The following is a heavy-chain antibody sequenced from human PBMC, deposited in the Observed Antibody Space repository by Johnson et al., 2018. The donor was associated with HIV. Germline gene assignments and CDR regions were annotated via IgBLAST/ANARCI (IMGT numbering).Heavy chain of an antibody. CDR1: GFTFSDYY. CDR2: ISGSGGST. CDR3: AKDRLVGATGDAFDI. V-gene: IGHV3-23*04. D-gene: IGHD1-26*01. Sequence: VQLVESGGGLVKPGGSLRLSCAASGFTFSDYYMSWIRQAPGKGLEWVSAISGSGGSTYYADSVKGRFTISRDNSKNTQYLQMNSLRAEDTAVYYCAKDRLVGATGDAFDIWGQGTMVTVSS. J-gene: IGHJ3*02.